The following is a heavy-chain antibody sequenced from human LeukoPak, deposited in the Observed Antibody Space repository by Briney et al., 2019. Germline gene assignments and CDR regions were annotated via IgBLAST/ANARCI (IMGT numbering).Heavy chain of an antibody. CDR1: GFTFSSYW. Sequence: PGGSLRLSCAASGFTFSSYWMNWVRQAPGKGLEWVVNIKQDGSEDFHVDSVKGRFTISRANATNSLYLQTISLRTTDAYVYDCAKDWRRIIVEGPITRQGNYMDVWGKGKTVTISS. J-gene: IGHJ6*03. D-gene: IGHD1-26*01. CDR3: AKDWRRIIVEGPITRQGNYMDV. V-gene: IGHV3-7*01. CDR2: IKQDGSED.